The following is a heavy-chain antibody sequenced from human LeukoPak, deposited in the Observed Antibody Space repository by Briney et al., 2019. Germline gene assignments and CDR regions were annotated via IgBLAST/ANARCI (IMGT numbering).Heavy chain of an antibody. CDR3: ARRPWVGAADY. Sequence: SETLSLTCTVSGYSISSGYYWGWIRQPPGKGLEWIGSIYHSGITYYSPSLKSRVTISVDTSKNQFSLKLSSVTAADTAVYYCARRPWVGAADYWGQGTLVTVSS. CDR1: GYSISSGYY. CDR2: IYHSGIT. J-gene: IGHJ4*02. V-gene: IGHV4-38-2*02. D-gene: IGHD1-26*01.